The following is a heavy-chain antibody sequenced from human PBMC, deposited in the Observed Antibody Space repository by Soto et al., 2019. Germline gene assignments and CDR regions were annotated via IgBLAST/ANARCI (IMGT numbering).Heavy chain of an antibody. V-gene: IGHV4-59*01. J-gene: IGHJ4*02. CDR1: GGSISSYY. D-gene: IGHD6-13*01. Sequence: SETLSLTCTVSGGSISSYYWSWIRQPPGKGLEWIGYIYYSGSTNYNPSLKSRVTISVDTSKNQFSLKLSSVTAADTAVYYCARVLRAYSSSWYDFDYWGQGTLVTVSS. CDR2: IYYSGST. CDR3: ARVLRAYSSSWYDFDY.